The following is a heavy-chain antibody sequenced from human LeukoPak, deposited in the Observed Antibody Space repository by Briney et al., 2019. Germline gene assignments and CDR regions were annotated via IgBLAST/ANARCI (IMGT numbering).Heavy chain of an antibody. CDR2: ISGSGGST. V-gene: IGHV3-23*01. J-gene: IGHJ4*02. Sequence: PGGSLRLSCAASGFTFSNYAMSWVRQAPGKGLEWVSAISGSGGSTYYADSVKGRFTISRDNSKNTLYLQMNSLRAEDTAVYYCAKDGSGKSGYYLVDYWGQGTLVTVSS. CDR3: AKDGSGKSGYYLVDY. CDR1: GFTFSNYA. D-gene: IGHD3-22*01.